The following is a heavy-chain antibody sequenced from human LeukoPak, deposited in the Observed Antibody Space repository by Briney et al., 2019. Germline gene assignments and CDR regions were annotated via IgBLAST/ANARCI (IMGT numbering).Heavy chain of an antibody. CDR1: GFTFDDYA. J-gene: IGHJ3*02. V-gene: IGHV3-9*01. D-gene: IGHD3-22*01. CDR2: ISWNSGSI. CDR3: AKDLDTTPNTMIVGGDAFDI. Sequence: PGGSLRLSCAASGFTFDDYAMHWVRQAPGMGLEWVSGISWNSGSIGYADSVKGRFTISRDNAKNSLYLQMNSLRAEDTALYYCAKDLDTTPNTMIVGGDAFDIWGQGTMVTVSS.